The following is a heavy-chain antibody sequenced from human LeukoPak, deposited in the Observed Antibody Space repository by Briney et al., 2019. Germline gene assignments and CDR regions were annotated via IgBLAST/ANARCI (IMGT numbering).Heavy chain of an antibody. CDR2: ISTYKGKT. CDR1: GYTFANYG. D-gene: IGHD1-7*01. J-gene: IGHJ4*02. V-gene: IGHV1-18*01. Sequence: ASVKVSCKASGYTFANYGISWMRQAPGQGLEWMGWISTYKGKTIYAQKLQGRVTMTTDTSTSTAYMELRSLRSDDTAVYYCARDVEGTTDFDYWGQGTQVTVSS. CDR3: ARDVEGTTDFDY.